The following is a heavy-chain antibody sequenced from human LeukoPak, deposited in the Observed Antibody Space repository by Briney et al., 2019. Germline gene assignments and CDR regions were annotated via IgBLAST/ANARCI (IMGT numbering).Heavy chain of an antibody. CDR3: AKGYCSSTSCYGPHYYYGMDV. D-gene: IGHD2-2*01. CDR1: GFTFSSHG. CDR2: ISYDGSYK. Sequence: PGRSLRLSCAASGFTFSSHGMHWVRQAPGKGLEWVAVISYDGSYKYFADSVKGRFTISRDNSKNTLYLQMNSLRAEDTAVYYCAKGYCSSTSCYGPHYYYGMDVWGQGTTVSVSS. J-gene: IGHJ6*02. V-gene: IGHV3-30*18.